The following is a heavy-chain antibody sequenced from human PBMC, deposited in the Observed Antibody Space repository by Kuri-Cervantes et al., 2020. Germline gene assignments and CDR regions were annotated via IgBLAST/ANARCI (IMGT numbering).Heavy chain of an antibody. V-gene: IGHV4-30-4*01. J-gene: IGHJ5*02. Sequence: SCTVSGGSISSGDYYWSWIRQPPGKGLEWIGYIYYSGSTYYNPSLKSRVTISVDTSKNRFSLKLSSVTAADTAVYYCARRAHYYDSSGYYLSWFDPWGQGTLVTVSS. CDR2: IYYSGST. CDR1: GGSISSGDYY. D-gene: IGHD3-22*01. CDR3: ARRAHYYDSSGYYLSWFDP.